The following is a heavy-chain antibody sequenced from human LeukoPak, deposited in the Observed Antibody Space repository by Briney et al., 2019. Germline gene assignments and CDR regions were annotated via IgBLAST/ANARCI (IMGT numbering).Heavy chain of an antibody. V-gene: IGHV3-74*01. Sequence: GGSLRLSCAASEFTFSTYRMHWVRQGPGKGLVWVSGMNSDGSSTVYADSVKGRFTISRDNAKNTLYLQMNSLRAEDTAVYYCAKGESSSWFDWGQGTLVTVSS. CDR3: AKGESSSWFD. D-gene: IGHD6-13*01. CDR1: EFTFSTYR. J-gene: IGHJ4*02. CDR2: MNSDGSST.